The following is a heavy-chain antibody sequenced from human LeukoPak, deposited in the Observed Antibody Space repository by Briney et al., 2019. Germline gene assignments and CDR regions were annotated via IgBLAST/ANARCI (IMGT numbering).Heavy chain of an antibody. Sequence: PGGSLRLSCAASGFTFGTYWMSWVRQAPGKGLEWVANIKGDGSDKNYVDSVKGRFTISRDNAKNSLSLQMNGLRAEDTAVYYCARPSDTENYWRAFDYWGQGTLVSVSS. V-gene: IGHV3-7*01. J-gene: IGHJ4*02. CDR2: IKGDGSDK. CDR1: GFTFGTYW. CDR3: ARPSDTENYWRAFDY. D-gene: IGHD5-18*01.